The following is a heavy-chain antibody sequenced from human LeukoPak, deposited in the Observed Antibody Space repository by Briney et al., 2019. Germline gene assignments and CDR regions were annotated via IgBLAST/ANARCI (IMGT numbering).Heavy chain of an antibody. CDR2: IYSGGST. D-gene: IGHD6-6*01. CDR3: ARGVEYSSSFDY. CDR1: GFTFSSYA. Sequence: PGGSLRLSCAASGFTFSSYAMSWVRQAPGKGLEWVSVIYSGGSTYYADSVKGRFTISRDNSKNTLYLQMNSLRAEDTAVYYCARGVEYSSSFDYWGQGTPVTVSS. V-gene: IGHV3-66*01. J-gene: IGHJ4*02.